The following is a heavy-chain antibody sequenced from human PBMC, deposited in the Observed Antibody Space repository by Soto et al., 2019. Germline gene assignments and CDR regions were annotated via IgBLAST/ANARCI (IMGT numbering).Heavy chain of an antibody. V-gene: IGHV1-18*01. D-gene: IGHD3-16*02. CDR3: ARASDYDHIWGSYRYRYFDY. Sequence: QVQLVQSGAEVKKPGASVKVSCKASGYTFTSYGISWVRQAPGQGLEWMGWISAYNGNTNYAQKLQGRVTMTTDTSTSTAYMELRSLRSDDTAVYYCARASDYDHIWGSYRYRYFDYWGQGTLVTVSS. CDR2: ISAYNGNT. J-gene: IGHJ4*02. CDR1: GYTFTSYG.